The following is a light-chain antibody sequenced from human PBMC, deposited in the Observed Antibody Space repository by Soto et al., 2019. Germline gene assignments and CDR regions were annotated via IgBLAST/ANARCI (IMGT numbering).Light chain of an antibody. V-gene: IGKV1-17*02. CDR3: LQHNSYPLT. CDR1: QGIRND. CDR2: AAS. J-gene: IGKJ4*01. Sequence: DIQMTQSPSSLSASVGDRVTITCRASQGIRNDLHWYQQKPGKAPKRLIYAASSLQSGVPSRVSGSGSGTEFTRTISNLQPEDFATDYCLQHNSYPLTFGGGTKVEIK.